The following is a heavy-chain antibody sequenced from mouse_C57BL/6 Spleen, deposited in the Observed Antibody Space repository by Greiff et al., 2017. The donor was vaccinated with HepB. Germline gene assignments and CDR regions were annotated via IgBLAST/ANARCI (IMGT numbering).Heavy chain of an antibody. CDR3: ARRTYGKPLYWYFDV. V-gene: IGHV1-53*01. J-gene: IGHJ1*03. CDR2: INPANGGP. Sequence: QVQLQRPGTELLSPGASLKLSCKASGSTFPASWFTWVKRRPDQGLKWIGNINPANGGPNYNENFKGKATLTVDKSSSTAYMQLSSLTSEDSAVYYCARRTYGKPLYWYFDVWGTGTTVTVSS. D-gene: IGHD2-1*01. CDR1: GSTFPASW.